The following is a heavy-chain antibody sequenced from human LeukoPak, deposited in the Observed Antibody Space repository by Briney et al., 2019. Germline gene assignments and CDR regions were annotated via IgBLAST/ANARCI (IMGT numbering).Heavy chain of an antibody. Sequence: SETLSLTCTVSGFSISGGGYYWRGIRQHPGKGLGWIGYIYYSGCTYYNPSLKSIVTISVDTSKNQFSLKLSSVTAADTAVYYCARGYGSGSFLDYWGQGTLVTVSS. CDR3: ARGYGSGSFLDY. D-gene: IGHD3-10*01. CDR2: IYYSGCT. V-gene: IGHV4-31*01. CDR1: GFSISGGGYY. J-gene: IGHJ4*02.